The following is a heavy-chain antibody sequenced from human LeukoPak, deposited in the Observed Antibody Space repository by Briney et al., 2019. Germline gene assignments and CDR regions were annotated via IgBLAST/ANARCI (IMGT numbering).Heavy chain of an antibody. J-gene: IGHJ4*02. D-gene: IGHD3-22*01. CDR2: VNHSGST. CDR1: GGSFSGYY. CDR3: ARAAGDDSSGYYKFDY. Sequence: SETLSLTCAVYGGSFSGYYWSWIRQPPGKGLEWIGDVNHSGSTYYNPSLKSRVTISVDTSKNQFSLKLSSVTAADTAVYYCARAAGDDSSGYYKFDYWGQGTLVTVSS. V-gene: IGHV4-34*09.